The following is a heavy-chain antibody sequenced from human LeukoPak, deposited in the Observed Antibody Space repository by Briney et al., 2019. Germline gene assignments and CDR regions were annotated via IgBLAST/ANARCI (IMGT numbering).Heavy chain of an antibody. Sequence: PGGSLRLSCAASGFTFSSYAMSWVRQAPGKGLEWVSVIYSGGSTYYADSVKGRFTISRDNSKNTLYLQMNSLRAEDTAVYYCAREGGSYYFDYWGQGTLVTVSS. V-gene: IGHV3-53*01. J-gene: IGHJ4*02. CDR2: IYSGGST. CDR1: GFTFSSYA. D-gene: IGHD1-26*01. CDR3: AREGGSYYFDY.